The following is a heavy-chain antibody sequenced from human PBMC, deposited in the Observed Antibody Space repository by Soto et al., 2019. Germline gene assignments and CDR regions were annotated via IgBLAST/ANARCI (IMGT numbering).Heavy chain of an antibody. CDR3: TIPYSNYPDY. CDR1: GFTFSSYW. CDR2: INSDGSST. V-gene: IGHV3-74*01. J-gene: IGHJ4*02. Sequence: GGSLRLSCAASGFTFSSYWMHWVRQAPGKGLVWVSRINSDGSSTTYADSVEGRFTISRDNAKNTLYLQMNSLRAEDTAVYYCTIPYSNYPDYWGQGTLVTVSS. D-gene: IGHD4-4*01.